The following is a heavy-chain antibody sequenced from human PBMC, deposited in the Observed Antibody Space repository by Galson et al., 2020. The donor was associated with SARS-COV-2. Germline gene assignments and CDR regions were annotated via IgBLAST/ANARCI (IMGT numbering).Heavy chain of an antibody. CDR3: TTAPSTTVDSYFGMDV. CDR1: GFTFSNTW. J-gene: IGHJ6*02. CDR2: IKSKIDGGTA. D-gene: IGHD2-2*01. V-gene: IGHV3-15*01. Sequence: TGGSLRLSCAASGFTFSNTWMTWVRQGPGKGLEWVGRIKSKIDGGTADYAAPVKGRFTISRDDSKNTLYLQMNSLKSEDTAVYYCTTAPSTTVDSYFGMDVWGQGTTVTVSS.